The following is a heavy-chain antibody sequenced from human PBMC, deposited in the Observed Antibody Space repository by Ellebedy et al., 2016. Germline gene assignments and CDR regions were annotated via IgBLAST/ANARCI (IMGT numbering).Heavy chain of an antibody. CDR1: GGSISGLSHY. Sequence: SETLSLTCTVSGGSISGLSHYWGWIRQTPGQGLEWIGAIYYTGSTYYNPSLKSRVTISIDTSKNQFSLNLSSVTAADTAVYYCARDSTSISRFGYWGPGTLVTVSS. CDR3: ARDSTSISRFGY. D-gene: IGHD6-6*01. V-gene: IGHV4-39*07. J-gene: IGHJ4*02. CDR2: IYYTGST.